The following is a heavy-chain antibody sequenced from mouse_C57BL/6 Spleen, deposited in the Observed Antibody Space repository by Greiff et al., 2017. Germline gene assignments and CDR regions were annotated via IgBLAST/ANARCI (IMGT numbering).Heavy chain of an antibody. CDR1: GYAFTNNL. CDR2: INPGSGGT. J-gene: IGHJ2*01. CDR3: ARSELGLDY. Sequence: VQLQQSGAELVRPGTSVKVSCKASGYAFTNNLIEWVKQRPGQGLEWIGVINPGSGGTNYNEKFKGKATLTADKSSSTAYMQLSSLTSEDSAVYFCARSELGLDYWGQGTTLTVSS. D-gene: IGHD4-1*01. V-gene: IGHV1-54*01.